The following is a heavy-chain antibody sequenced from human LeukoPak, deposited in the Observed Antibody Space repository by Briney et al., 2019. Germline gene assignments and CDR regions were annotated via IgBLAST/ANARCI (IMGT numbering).Heavy chain of an antibody. D-gene: IGHD2/OR15-2a*01. CDR2: IYYTGST. V-gene: IGHV4-59*01. J-gene: IGHJ4*02. Sequence: SETLSLTCTVSGDSISNYFWSWIRQPPGKGLEWIGYIYYTGSTISNPSLKSRVTISVDTSKNHFSLKLTSVTAADTAVYYCARSRRPVSSRYDYWGQGTLVTVSS. CDR3: ARSRRPVSSRYDY. CDR1: GDSISNYF.